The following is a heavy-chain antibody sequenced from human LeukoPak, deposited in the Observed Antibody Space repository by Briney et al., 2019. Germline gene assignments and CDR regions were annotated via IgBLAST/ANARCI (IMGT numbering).Heavy chain of an antibody. CDR2: IYYSGST. CDR1: GGSISSSSYY. Sequence: SETLSLTCTVSGGSISSSSYYWNWIRQPAGKGLEWIGSIYYSGSTYYNPSLKSRVTISVDTSKNQFSLKLSSVTAADTAVYYCARELAAAGKDWFDPWGQGTLVTVSS. J-gene: IGHJ5*02. V-gene: IGHV4-39*07. D-gene: IGHD6-13*01. CDR3: ARELAAAGKDWFDP.